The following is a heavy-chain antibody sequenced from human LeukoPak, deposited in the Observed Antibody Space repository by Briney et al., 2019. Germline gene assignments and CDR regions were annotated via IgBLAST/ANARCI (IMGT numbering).Heavy chain of an antibody. Sequence: QSGGSLRLSCAASGFTFSRYSIHWVRQAPGKGLEWVAVISYDGSNKYYADSVRGRFTISRDNSKNGLYLQMNSPRPDDTAIYYCAREGFASSWLYYYYYMDVWGKGTTVTVSS. CDR1: GFTFSRYS. D-gene: IGHD6-13*01. J-gene: IGHJ6*03. CDR3: AREGFASSWLYYYYYMDV. V-gene: IGHV3-30*04. CDR2: ISYDGSNK.